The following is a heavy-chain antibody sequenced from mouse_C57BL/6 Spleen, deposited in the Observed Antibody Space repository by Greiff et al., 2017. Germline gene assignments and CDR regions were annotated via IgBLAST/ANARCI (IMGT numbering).Heavy chain of an antibody. D-gene: IGHD2-4*01. J-gene: IGHJ4*01. V-gene: IGHV3-6*01. CDR2: ISYDGSN. Sequence: EVKLEESGPGLVKPSQSLSLTCSVTGYSITSGYYWNWIRQFPGNKLEWMGYISYDGSNNYNPSLKNRISITRDTSKNQFFLKLNSVTTEDTATYYCARDYYDYPHYYAMDYWGQGTSVTVSS. CDR3: ARDYYDYPHYYAMDY. CDR1: GYSITSGYY.